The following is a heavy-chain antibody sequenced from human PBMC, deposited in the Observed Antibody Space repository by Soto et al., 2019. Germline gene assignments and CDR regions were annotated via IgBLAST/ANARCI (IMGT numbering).Heavy chain of an antibody. CDR1: GFTFRYYT. CDR2: LVGSGDDI. CDR3: AKDFIANNGGWGAFVL. D-gene: IGHD2-8*01. J-gene: IGHJ3*01. V-gene: IGHV3-23*01. Sequence: EEQLQESGGGLVQPGGSLRLSCAASGFTFRYYTMNWVRQAPGKGLEWVSGLVGSGDDIYYAASVRGRFTVSRDNSNNLLFLQMNSLMAEDAAIYYCAKDFIANNGGWGAFVLWGQGTKVTVSS.